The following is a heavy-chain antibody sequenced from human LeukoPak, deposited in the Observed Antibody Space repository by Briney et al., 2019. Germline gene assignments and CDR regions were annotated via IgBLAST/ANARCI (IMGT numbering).Heavy chain of an antibody. CDR2: ISGSGGST. CDR3: ATFDSSGYYPNYYFDY. J-gene: IGHJ4*02. CDR1: GFTFSSYA. Sequence: PGGSLRLSCAASGFTFSSYAMSWVRQAPGKGLEWVSAISGSGGSTYYADPVKGRFTISRDNSKNTLYLQMNSLRAEDTAVYYCATFDSSGYYPNYYFDYWGQGTLVTVSS. D-gene: IGHD3-22*01. V-gene: IGHV3-23*01.